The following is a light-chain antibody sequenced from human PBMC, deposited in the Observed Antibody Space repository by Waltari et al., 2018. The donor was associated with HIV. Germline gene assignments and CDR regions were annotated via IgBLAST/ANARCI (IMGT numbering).Light chain of an antibody. V-gene: IGLV2-23*02. Sequence: QSALTQPASVSGSPGQSITISCTGTSSDVGSYYLVSWYQQHPGKAPKLMIYEVSKRPSRVLYRLLWLKAWKHGFLDIPWLQAEDEADYYCCSYAGSSTFVVFGGGTKLTVL. CDR3: CSYAGSSTFVV. CDR2: EVS. J-gene: IGLJ2*01. CDR1: SSDVGSYYL.